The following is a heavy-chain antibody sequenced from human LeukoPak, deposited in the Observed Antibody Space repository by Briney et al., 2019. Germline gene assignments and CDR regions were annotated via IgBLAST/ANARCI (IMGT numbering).Heavy chain of an antibody. CDR2: IIPIFGTA. CDR1: GGTFSGYA. CDR3: ARDPDTAMVDNWFDP. V-gene: IGHV1-69*13. D-gene: IGHD5-18*01. J-gene: IGHJ5*02. Sequence: GASVKVSCKASGGTFSGYAISWVRQAPGQGLEWMGGIIPIFGTANYAQKFQGRVTITADESTSTAYMELSSLRSEDTAVYYCARDPDTAMVDNWFDPWGQGTLVTVSS.